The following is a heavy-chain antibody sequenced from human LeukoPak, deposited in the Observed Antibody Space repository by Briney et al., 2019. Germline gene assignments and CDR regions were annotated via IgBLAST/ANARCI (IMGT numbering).Heavy chain of an antibody. D-gene: IGHD2-15*01. J-gene: IGHJ4*02. V-gene: IGHV4-59*08. CDR2: IYYSGST. CDR3: ARQYPYCSGGTCYSSDFDY. Sequence: WETLSLTCTVSGGSISSYFWSWIRQPPGKGLEWIGHIYYSGSTNYNPSLKSRVTISVDTSKNQFSLKLSSVTAADTAVYYCARQYPYCSGGTCYSSDFDYWGQGTLVTVSS. CDR1: GGSISSYF.